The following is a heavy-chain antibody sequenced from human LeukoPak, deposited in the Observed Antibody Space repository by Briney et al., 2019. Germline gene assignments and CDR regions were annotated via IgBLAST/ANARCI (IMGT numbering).Heavy chain of an antibody. V-gene: IGHV1-18*01. CDR2: ISAYNGNT. CDR1: GYTFTSYG. D-gene: IGHD1-26*01. J-gene: IGHJ2*01. Sequence: ASVKVSCKASGYTFTSYGISWVRQAPGQGLEWMGWISAYNGNTNYAQKLQGRVTMTTDTSISTAYMELSRPRSDDTAVYYCARVGGSYLDWYFDLWGRGTLVTVSS. CDR3: ARVGGSYLDWYFDL.